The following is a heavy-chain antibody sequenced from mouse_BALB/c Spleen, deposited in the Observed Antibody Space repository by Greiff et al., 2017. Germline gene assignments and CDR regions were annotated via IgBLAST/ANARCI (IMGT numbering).Heavy chain of an antibody. J-gene: IGHJ2*01. Sequence: VQLQQSGPELVKPGASVKISCKASGYSFTGYFMNWVMQSHGKSLEWIGRINPYNGDTFYNQKFKGKATLTVDKSSSTAHMELRSLASEDSAVYYCARGPYYGYSYYFDYWGQGTTLTVSS. CDR2: INPYNGDT. CDR1: GYSFTGYF. CDR3: ARGPYYGYSYYFDY. V-gene: IGHV1-20*02. D-gene: IGHD1-2*01.